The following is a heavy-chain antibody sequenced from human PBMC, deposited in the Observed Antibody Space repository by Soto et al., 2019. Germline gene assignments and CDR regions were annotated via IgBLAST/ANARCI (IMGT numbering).Heavy chain of an antibody. D-gene: IGHD2-8*02. CDR2: IKGDGSER. Sequence: DVQLVESGGGLVQPGGSLRLSCEASGFTFSSYWMSWVRQAPGKGLVWVANIKGDGSERHYVDSVKGRFIISRDNAKNSPFLHMNSLRVEDTAVYYCARAGCTGATCDVYGMDVCGQGTTVTVSS. CDR3: ARAGCTGATCDVYGMDV. V-gene: IGHV3-7*03. CDR1: GFTFSSYW. J-gene: IGHJ6*02.